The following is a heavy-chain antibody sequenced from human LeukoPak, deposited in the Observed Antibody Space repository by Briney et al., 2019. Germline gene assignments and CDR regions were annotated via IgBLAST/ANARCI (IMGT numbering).Heavy chain of an antibody. CDR3: ARAPTRGDFDY. CDR2: IKQDGNEK. D-gene: IGHD1-1*01. Sequence: GGSLRLPCAASGFTFSSYWMSWVRQAPGQGLEWVANIKQDGNEKYYVDSVKGRFTISRDNAKNSLYLQMNSLRAEDTAVYYCARAPTRGDFDYWGQGALVTVSS. J-gene: IGHJ4*02. CDR1: GFTFSSYW. V-gene: IGHV3-7*01.